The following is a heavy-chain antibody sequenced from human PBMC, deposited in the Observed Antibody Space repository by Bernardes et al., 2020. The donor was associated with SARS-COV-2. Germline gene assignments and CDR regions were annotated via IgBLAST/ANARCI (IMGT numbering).Heavy chain of an antibody. Sequence: SETLSLTCTVSGDFIRTGGYYWNWIRLHPGRGLEWIGYIYYSGVTFYNPSLESRVTMSVDTSKNQFSLKLTSVTAADTAVYFCVRGSFSSSWYRTDHFDYWGQGTLVTVSS. CDR1: GDFIRTGGYY. CDR2: IYYSGVT. J-gene: IGHJ4*02. V-gene: IGHV4-31*03. CDR3: VRGSFSSSWYRTDHFDY. D-gene: IGHD6-13*01.